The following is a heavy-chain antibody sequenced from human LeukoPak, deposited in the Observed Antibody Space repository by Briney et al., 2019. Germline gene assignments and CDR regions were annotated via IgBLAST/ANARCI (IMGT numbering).Heavy chain of an antibody. CDR2: IIPIFGTA. J-gene: IGHJ6*03. D-gene: IGHD3-9*01. Sequence: SVKVSCKASGYTFTGYYMHWVRQAPGQGLEWMGGIIPIFGTANYAQKFQGRVTITADESTSTAYMELSSLRSEDTAVYYCARATLRYFDRYYMDVWGKGTTVTISS. CDR3: ARATLRYFDRYYMDV. V-gene: IGHV1-69*13. CDR1: GYTFTGYY.